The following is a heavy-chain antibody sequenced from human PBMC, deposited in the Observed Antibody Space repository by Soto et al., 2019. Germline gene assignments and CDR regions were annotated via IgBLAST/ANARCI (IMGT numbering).Heavy chain of an antibody. CDR1: GGSISISSYY. V-gene: IGHV4-39*01. D-gene: IGHD3-16*01. J-gene: IGHJ4*02. Sequence: SETLSLTCTVSGGSISISSYYWEWIRQPPGKGLEWIGTMYYSGDTFYNPSLKSRVTISVDTSKNQFSLKLSSVTAADTAMYYCARRGGGYSPIDYWGQGTLVTVSS. CDR3: ARRGGGYSPIDY. CDR2: MYYSGDT.